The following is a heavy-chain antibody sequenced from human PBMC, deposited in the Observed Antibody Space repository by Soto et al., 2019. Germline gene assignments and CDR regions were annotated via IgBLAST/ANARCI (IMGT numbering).Heavy chain of an antibody. Sequence: GGSLRLSCSAPGFTFSSCTLHWVRQTPGKGLEHVSAIGSTGGYTYYADSVKDRFVISRDNSKNTMYLQMNRLRAEDTAVYFCVKDPDDNEGWYFNGLDVWGQGTTVTVSS. D-gene: IGHD3-22*01. CDR1: GFTFSSCT. V-gene: IGHV3-64D*06. J-gene: IGHJ6*02. CDR2: IGSTGGYT. CDR3: VKDPDDNEGWYFNGLDV.